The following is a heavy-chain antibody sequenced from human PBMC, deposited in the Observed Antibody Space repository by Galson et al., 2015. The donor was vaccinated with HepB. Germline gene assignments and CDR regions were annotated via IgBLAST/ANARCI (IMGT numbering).Heavy chain of an antibody. V-gene: IGHV3-15*07. D-gene: IGHD3-22*01. CDR2: IKSKPDGGTT. J-gene: IGHJ4*02. CDR1: GFTFSNAW. Sequence: SLRLSCAASGFTFSNAWMNWVRQAPGKGLEWVGRIKSKPDGGTTDYAAPVKGRFTISRDDPKYTVYMQMNSLKTEDTAGYYCTTGGYFLDYWGQGTLVTVSS. CDR3: TTGGYFLDY.